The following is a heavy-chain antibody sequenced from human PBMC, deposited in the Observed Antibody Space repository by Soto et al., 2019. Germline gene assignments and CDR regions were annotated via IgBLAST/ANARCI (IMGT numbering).Heavy chain of an antibody. Sequence: ASVKVSWKASGGTFSSYAISWVRQAPGQGLEWMGGIIPIFGTANYAQKFQGRVTITADESTSTAYMELSSLRSEDTAVYYCARGGRTYYYGSGSYSPPNYYYYGMDVWGQGTTVTVSS. D-gene: IGHD3-10*01. J-gene: IGHJ6*02. CDR2: IIPIFGTA. CDR3: ARGGRTYYYGSGSYSPPNYYYYGMDV. V-gene: IGHV1-69*13. CDR1: GGTFSSYA.